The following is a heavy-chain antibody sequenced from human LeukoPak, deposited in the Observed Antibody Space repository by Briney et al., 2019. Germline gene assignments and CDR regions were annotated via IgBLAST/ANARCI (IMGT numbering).Heavy chain of an antibody. D-gene: IGHD2-15*01. CDR1: GFTFSSYA. CDR3: AKLGGGYCSGGSCFVWGEGDNWFDP. CDR2: ISGSGGST. V-gene: IGHV3-23*01. J-gene: IGHJ5*02. Sequence: PGGSLRLPCAASGFTFSSYAMSWVRQAPGKGLEWVSVISGSGGSTYYADSVKGRFTISRDNSKNTLYLQMNSLRAEDTAVYYCAKLGGGYCSGGSCFVWGEGDNWFDPWGQGTLVTVSS.